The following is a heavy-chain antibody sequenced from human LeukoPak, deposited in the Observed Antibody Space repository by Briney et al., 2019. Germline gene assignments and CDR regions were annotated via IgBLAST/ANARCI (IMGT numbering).Heavy chain of an antibody. J-gene: IGHJ5*02. Sequence: RSSETLSLTCNVSGASVSSGSYYWSWIRQPPGKGLEWIGYIYYSGSTNYNPSLKSRVTISVDTSKNQFSLKLSSVTAADTAVYYCARVRNMGIWSAWFDPWGQGTLVTVSS. CDR2: IYYSGST. CDR3: ARVRNMGIWSAWFDP. V-gene: IGHV4-61*01. D-gene: IGHD3-3*01. CDR1: GASVSSGSYY.